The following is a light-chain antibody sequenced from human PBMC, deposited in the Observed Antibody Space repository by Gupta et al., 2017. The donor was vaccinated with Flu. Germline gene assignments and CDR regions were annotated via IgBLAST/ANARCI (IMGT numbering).Light chain of an antibody. CDR2: YDSDSNK. V-gene: IGLV5-37*01. Sequence: QPVLTQPPSSSASPGESARITCTLPSDIDVTEENIYWFQQKPGSPPTFLLYYDSDSNKRQGSGIPSRVSGSKDVSANTGLLIISGLQADDEADYYCMVRHGDPWVFGGGTKLTVL. CDR1: SDIDVTEEN. J-gene: IGLJ3*02. CDR3: MVRHGDPWV.